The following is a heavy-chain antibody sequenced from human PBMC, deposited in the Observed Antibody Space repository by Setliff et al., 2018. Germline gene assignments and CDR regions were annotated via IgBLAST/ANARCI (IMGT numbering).Heavy chain of an antibody. J-gene: IGHJ6*03. Sequence: SETLSLTCAVSGGSISSNKWWSWVRQPPGKGLEWIGEIYHSGSTNYNPSLKSRVTISVDTSKNQFSLKLSSVTAADTAVYYCVRMSGFLYMDVWGKGTTVTVSS. CDR1: GGSISSNKW. CDR3: VRMSGFLYMDV. D-gene: IGHD3-3*01. V-gene: IGHV4-4*02. CDR2: IYHSGST.